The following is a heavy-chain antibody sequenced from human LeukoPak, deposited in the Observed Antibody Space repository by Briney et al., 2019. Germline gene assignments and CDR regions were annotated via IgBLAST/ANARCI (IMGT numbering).Heavy chain of an antibody. D-gene: IGHD4-17*01. Sequence: GSLRLSCAASGFTFSSYSMNWVRQPPGKGLEWIGEINHSGSTNYNPSLKSRVTISVDTSKNQFSLKLSSVTAADTAVYYCARVGYGDSYYYYYYYMDVWGKGTTVTVSS. CDR1: GFTFSSYS. J-gene: IGHJ6*03. V-gene: IGHV4-34*01. CDR3: ARVGYGDSYYYYYYYMDV. CDR2: INHSGST.